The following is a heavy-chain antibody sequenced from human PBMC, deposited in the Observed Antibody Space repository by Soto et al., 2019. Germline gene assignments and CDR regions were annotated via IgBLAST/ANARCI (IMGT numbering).Heavy chain of an antibody. CDR1: GGSISSGDYY. D-gene: IGHD2-15*01. J-gene: IGHJ6*02. CDR2: IYYSGST. Sequence: SETLSLTCTVSGGSISSGDYYWSWIRQPPGKGLEWIGYIYYSGSTYYNPSLKSRVTISVDTSKNQFSLKLSSVTAAGTAVYYCARDRYCSGGSCKYYYYGMDVWGQGTTVTVSS. V-gene: IGHV4-30-4*01. CDR3: ARDRYCSGGSCKYYYYGMDV.